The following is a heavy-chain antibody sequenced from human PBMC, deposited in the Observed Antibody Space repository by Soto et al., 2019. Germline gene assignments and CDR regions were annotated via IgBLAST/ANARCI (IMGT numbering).Heavy chain of an antibody. Sequence: GGSLRLSCAASGFTFSSYGMHWVRQAPGKGLEWVAVIWYDGSNKYYADSVKGRFTIPRDNSKNTLYLQMNSLRAEDTAVYYCARGAGLEWLLYRYYYYGMDVWGQGTTVTVSS. D-gene: IGHD3-3*01. CDR1: GFTFSSYG. J-gene: IGHJ6*02. V-gene: IGHV3-33*01. CDR2: IWYDGSNK. CDR3: ARGAGLEWLLYRYYYYGMDV.